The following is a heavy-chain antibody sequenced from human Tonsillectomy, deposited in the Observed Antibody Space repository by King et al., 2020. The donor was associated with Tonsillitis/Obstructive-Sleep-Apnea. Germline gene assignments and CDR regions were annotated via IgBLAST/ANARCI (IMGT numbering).Heavy chain of an antibody. CDR2: ISAYNGNT. J-gene: IGHJ6*03. D-gene: IGHD2-15*01. CDR3: ARGGLGDPDPYYSYMDV. CDR1: GYTFTSYG. Sequence: QLVQSGAEVKKPGASVKVSCKASGYTFTSYGITWVRQAPGQGLEWMGWISAYNGNTNYAQKLQGRVTMTTDTSTSTAYMELRSLRSDDTAVYYCARGGLGDPDPYYSYMDVWGKGTTVTVSS. V-gene: IGHV1-18*01.